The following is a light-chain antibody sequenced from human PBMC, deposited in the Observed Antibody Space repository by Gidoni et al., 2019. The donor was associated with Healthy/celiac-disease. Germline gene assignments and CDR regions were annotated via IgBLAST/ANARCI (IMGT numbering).Light chain of an antibody. V-gene: IGKV3-11*01. Sequence: EIVLTQSPATLSLSPGERATLSCRASQSVSSYLAWYQQKPGQAPRLLIYDASNRATGIPARFSGSGSGTDFTLTISSLEPEDFAVYYCQQRSNWPTVXQGTKLEIK. CDR2: DAS. CDR1: QSVSSY. CDR3: QQRSNWPT. J-gene: IGKJ2*01.